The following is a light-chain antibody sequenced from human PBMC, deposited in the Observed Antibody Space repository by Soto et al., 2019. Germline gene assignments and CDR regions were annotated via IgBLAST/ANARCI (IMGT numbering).Light chain of an antibody. Sequence: IVMTQSPSTLSVSPGERATLSFMASQSVSSYLAWYQQKPGQAPRLLIYDASNRATGIPARFSGSGSGTDFTLTISSLEPEDFAVYYCQQRSNWPITFGQGTRLEIK. CDR1: QSVSSY. J-gene: IGKJ5*01. CDR3: QQRSNWPIT. CDR2: DAS. V-gene: IGKV3-11*01.